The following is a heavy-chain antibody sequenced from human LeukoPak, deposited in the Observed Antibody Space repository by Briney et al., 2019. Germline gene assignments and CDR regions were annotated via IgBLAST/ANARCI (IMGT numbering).Heavy chain of an antibody. CDR1: GYTFTGYY. D-gene: IGHD6-6*01. V-gene: IGHV1-46*01. J-gene: IGHJ4*02. Sequence: GASVKVSCKASGYTFTGYYMHWVRQAPGQGLEWMGIINPSGGSTSYAQKFQGRVTMTRDMSTSTVYMELSSLRSEDTAVYYCARTESTEQLVLATFDYWGQGTLVTVSS. CDR3: ARTESTEQLVLATFDY. CDR2: INPSGGST.